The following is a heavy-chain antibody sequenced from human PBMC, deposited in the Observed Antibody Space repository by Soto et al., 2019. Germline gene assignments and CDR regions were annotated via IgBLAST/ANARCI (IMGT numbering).Heavy chain of an antibody. CDR1: GGSISSGGYY. CDR3: ARDARTTAPHYYYGMDV. J-gene: IGHJ6*02. V-gene: IGHV4-31*03. CDR2: IYYSGST. D-gene: IGHD4-4*01. Sequence: SETLSLTCTVSGGSISSGGYYWSWIRQHPGKGLEWIGYIYYSGSTYYNPSLKSRVTISVDTSKNQFSLKLSSVTAADTAVYYCARDARTTAPHYYYGMDVWGQGTTVTVSS.